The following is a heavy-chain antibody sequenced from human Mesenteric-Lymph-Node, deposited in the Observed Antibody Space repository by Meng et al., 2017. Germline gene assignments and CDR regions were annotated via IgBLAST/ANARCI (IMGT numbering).Heavy chain of an antibody. J-gene: IGHJ4*02. CDR3: ARPRQYYYDSSGYYFDY. V-gene: IGHV3-33*01. D-gene: IGHD3-22*01. CDR2: IWYDGSNK. CDR1: GSTFSSHG. Sequence: GESLKISCAASGSTFSSHGMHWVRQAPGKGLEWVAVIWYDGSNKYYADSVKGRFTISRDNSKNTLYLQMNSLRAEDTAVYYCARPRQYYYDSSGYYFDYWGQGTRVTVSS.